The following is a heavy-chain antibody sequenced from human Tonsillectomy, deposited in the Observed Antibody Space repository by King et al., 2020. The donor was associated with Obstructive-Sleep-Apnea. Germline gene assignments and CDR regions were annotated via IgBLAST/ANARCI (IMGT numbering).Heavy chain of an antibody. Sequence: VQLVESGGGLVQPGGSLRLSCAASGFTFNNYNMNWVRQAPGKGLEWGSYISSSSSTIYYADSVKGRFTISRDNAKNSLYLQMNSLRAEDTAVYYCARGGYYYDSSPDYWGQGTLVTVSS. CDR1: GFTFNNYN. D-gene: IGHD3-22*01. CDR2: ISSSSSTI. V-gene: IGHV3-48*04. J-gene: IGHJ4*02. CDR3: ARGGYYYDSSPDY.